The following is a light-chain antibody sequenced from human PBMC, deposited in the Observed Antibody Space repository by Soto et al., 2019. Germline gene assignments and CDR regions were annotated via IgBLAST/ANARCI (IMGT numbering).Light chain of an antibody. CDR1: QSISSW. J-gene: IGKJ2*01. CDR3: QQYNSYPHT. Sequence: DIQMTQSPSTLSASVGDRVTITCRASQSISSWLAWYQQKPGKAPKLLIYKASSLESGVPSRFSGSGSGTEFTLTISSLQPDDFATYYCQQYNSYPHTFVQGTKVDIK. V-gene: IGKV1-5*03. CDR2: KAS.